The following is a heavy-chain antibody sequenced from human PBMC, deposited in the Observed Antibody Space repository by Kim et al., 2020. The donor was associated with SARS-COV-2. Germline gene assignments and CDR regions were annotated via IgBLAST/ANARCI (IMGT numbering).Heavy chain of an antibody. V-gene: IGHV3-21*01. J-gene: IGHJ6*02. CDR2: ISSSSYI. D-gene: IGHD3-10*01. CDR1: GFTFSSYS. CDR3: ARGDYYGSGSYYPDYGMDV. Sequence: GGSLRLSCAASGFTFSSYSMNWVRQAPGKGLEWVSSISSSSYIYYADSVKGRFTISRDNAKNSLYLQMNSLRAEDTAVYYCARGDYYGSGSYYPDYGMDVWGQGTTVTVSS.